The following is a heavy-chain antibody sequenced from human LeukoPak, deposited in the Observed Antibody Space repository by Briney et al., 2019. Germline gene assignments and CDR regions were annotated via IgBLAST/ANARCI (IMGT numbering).Heavy chain of an antibody. CDR1: GGSVGSYY. V-gene: IGHV4-4*07. J-gene: IGHJ4*02. Sequence: SETLSLTCTVSGGSVGSYYWSWIRQPAGKGLEWIGRIYTSGSTNYNPSLKSRVTISVDTSKNQFSLKLSSVTAADTAVYYCARGGYCSSTSCYSSRSGFDYWGQGTLVTVSS. CDR2: IYTSGST. CDR3: ARGGYCSSTSCYSSRSGFDY. D-gene: IGHD2-2*01.